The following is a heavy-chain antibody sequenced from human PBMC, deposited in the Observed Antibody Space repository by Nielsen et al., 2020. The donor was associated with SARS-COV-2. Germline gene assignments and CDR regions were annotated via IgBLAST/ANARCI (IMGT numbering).Heavy chain of an antibody. CDR2: ISNTGIT. CDR1: GGSISSYY. Sequence: SETLSLTCTVSGGSISSYYWSWIRQPPGTGLEWIGYISNTGITNYNPSLQSRVTISVDTSKNQFSLKLSSVTAADTAVYYCVRDHGYKYAYGHYYYGMDVWGQGTTVTVSS. D-gene: IGHD5-24*01. V-gene: IGHV4-59*01. J-gene: IGHJ6*02. CDR3: VRDHGYKYAYGHYYYGMDV.